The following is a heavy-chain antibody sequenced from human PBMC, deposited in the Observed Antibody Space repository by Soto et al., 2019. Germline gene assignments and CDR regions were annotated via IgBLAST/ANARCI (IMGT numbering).Heavy chain of an antibody. Sequence: PGGSLRLSCAASGFTFSDYYMSWIRQAPGKGLEWVSYISSSSYTNYADSVKGRFTISRDNAKNSLYMHMNSLSAEDTAVYYCARSLTRNYYYDSSGYHGAFDIWGQGTMVTVSS. CDR3: ARSLTRNYYYDSSGYHGAFDI. CDR2: ISSSSYT. V-gene: IGHV3-11*06. J-gene: IGHJ3*02. D-gene: IGHD3-22*01. CDR1: GFTFSDYY.